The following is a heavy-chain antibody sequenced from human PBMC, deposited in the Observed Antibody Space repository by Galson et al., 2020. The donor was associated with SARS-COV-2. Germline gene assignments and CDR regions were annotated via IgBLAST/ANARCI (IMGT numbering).Heavy chain of an antibody. D-gene: IGHD3-10*01. V-gene: IGHV4-39*01. J-gene: IGHJ4*02. CDR2: IYYSGST. Sequence: SETLSLTCTVSGGSISSSSYYWGWIRQPPGKGLEWIGSIYYSGSTYYNPSLKSRVTISVDTSKNQFSLKLSSVTAADTAVYYCARLRLGGSGTHNALNWGQGTLVTVSS. CDR3: ARLRLGGSGTHNALN. CDR1: GGSISSSSYY.